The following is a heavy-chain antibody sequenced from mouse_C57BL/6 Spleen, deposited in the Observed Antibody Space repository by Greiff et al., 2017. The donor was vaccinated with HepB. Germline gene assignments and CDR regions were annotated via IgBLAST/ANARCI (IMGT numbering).Heavy chain of an antibody. D-gene: IGHD1-1*02. CDR2: INPNNGGT. Sequence: VQLQQSGPELVKPGASVKISCKASGYTFTDYYMNWVKQSHGKSLEWIGDINPNNGGTSYNQKFKGKATLTVDKSSSTAYMELRSLTSEDSAGYYCARDGVVGFAYWGQGTLVTVSA. CDR3: ARDGVVGFAY. CDR1: GYTFTDYY. J-gene: IGHJ3*01. V-gene: IGHV1-26*01.